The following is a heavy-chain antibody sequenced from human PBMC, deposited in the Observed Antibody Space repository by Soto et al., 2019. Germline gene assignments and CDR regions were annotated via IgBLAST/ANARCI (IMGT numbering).Heavy chain of an antibody. CDR3: ARDFHDSSGYIPRYFDY. Sequence: SETLSLTCAVSGYSISSGYYWGWIRQPPGKGLEWIGSIYHSGSTYYNPSLKSRVTISVDTSKNQFSLKLSSVTAADTAVYYCARDFHDSSGYIPRYFDYWGQRTLVTVSS. V-gene: IGHV4-38-2*02. CDR2: IYHSGST. D-gene: IGHD3-22*01. CDR1: GYSISSGYY. J-gene: IGHJ4*02.